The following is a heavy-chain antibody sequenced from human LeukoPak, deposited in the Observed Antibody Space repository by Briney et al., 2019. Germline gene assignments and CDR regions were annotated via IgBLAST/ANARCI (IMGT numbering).Heavy chain of an antibody. Sequence: GGSLRLSCAASGFTFSTYAMSWVRQAPGKGLEWVSSISGSGGSTYYADSVKGRFTISRDNSKSTLYLQTNSLRAEDTAIYYCAKRGMTTIKEGFDYWGQGTLVTVSS. CDR3: AKRGMTTIKEGFDY. D-gene: IGHD5-24*01. V-gene: IGHV3-23*01. CDR1: GFTFSTYA. CDR2: ISGSGGST. J-gene: IGHJ4*02.